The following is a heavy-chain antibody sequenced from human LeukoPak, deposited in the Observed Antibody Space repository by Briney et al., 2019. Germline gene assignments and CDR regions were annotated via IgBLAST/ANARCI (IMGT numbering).Heavy chain of an antibody. J-gene: IGHJ4*02. CDR2: IKSKTDGGTT. D-gene: IGHD2-2*01. CDR3: TTWLDCSSTSCYVNFDY. V-gene: IGHV3-15*01. Sequence: GGSLRLSCAASGFTFSNAWMNWVRQAPGKGLEWDGRIKSKTDGGTTDYAAPVKGRFTISRDDSKNTLYLQMNSLEIEDTAVYYCTTWLDCSSTSCYVNFDYWGQGTLVTVSS. CDR1: GFTFSNAW.